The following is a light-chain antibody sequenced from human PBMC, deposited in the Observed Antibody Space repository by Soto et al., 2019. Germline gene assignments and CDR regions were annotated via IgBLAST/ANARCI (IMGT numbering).Light chain of an antibody. CDR1: QSLTSTY. J-gene: IGKJ1*01. CDR3: QQYDRSLKT. CDR2: GVS. V-gene: IGKV3-20*01. Sequence: EIVLTQSPGTLSLSPGERATLSCRASQSLTSTYLAWYQQKPGQAPRLLIYGVSSRATAIPDRFSGSGSGTDFTLTISRLEPEDFAVYYCQQYDRSLKTFGQGTKVEIK.